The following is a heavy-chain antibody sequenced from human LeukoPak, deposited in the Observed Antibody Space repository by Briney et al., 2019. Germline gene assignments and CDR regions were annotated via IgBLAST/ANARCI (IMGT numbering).Heavy chain of an antibody. CDR3: ARGRVGATRGDFDY. J-gene: IGHJ4*02. V-gene: IGHV3-20*04. Sequence: GGSLRLSCAASGFTFDVYGMSWVRQAPGKGLEWVSGINWNGGSTGYADSVKGRFTISRDNAKNSLYLQMNSLRAEDTALYYCARGRVGATRGDFDYWGQGTLVTVSS. CDR2: INWNGGST. CDR1: GFTFDVYG. D-gene: IGHD1-26*01.